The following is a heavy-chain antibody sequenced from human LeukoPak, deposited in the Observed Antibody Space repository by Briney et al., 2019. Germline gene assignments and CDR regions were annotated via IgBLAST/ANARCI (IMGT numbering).Heavy chain of an antibody. D-gene: IGHD4-23*01. V-gene: IGHV1-2*02. CDR1: GYTLTGNH. CDR2: IKPNSGGT. J-gene: IGHJ2*01. CDR3: AREMDYGGNYWYFDL. Sequence: APVKVSCKASGYTLTGNHVHWVRQAPGQGLECMGYIKPNSGGTKYAQKFQGRVTMTSDSSISTAYMEVSRLRSDDTALYYCAREMDYGGNYWYFDLWGRGTLVTVSS.